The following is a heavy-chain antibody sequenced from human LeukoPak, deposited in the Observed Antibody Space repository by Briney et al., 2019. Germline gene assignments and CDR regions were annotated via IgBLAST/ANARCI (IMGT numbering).Heavy chain of an antibody. Sequence: GESLEISWKGSGYSFTCYWIGWGRQMPGEGLEWMGIIYPGDSDTRYSPSFQGPVTIAADKSIRTAYLQWSSQQASDTAMYYCARALDGSNQIDYWGQGTLVSAYS. CDR2: IYPGDSDT. V-gene: IGHV5-51*01. D-gene: IGHD5-24*01. J-gene: IGHJ4*02. CDR3: ARALDGSNQIDY. CDR1: GYSFTCYW.